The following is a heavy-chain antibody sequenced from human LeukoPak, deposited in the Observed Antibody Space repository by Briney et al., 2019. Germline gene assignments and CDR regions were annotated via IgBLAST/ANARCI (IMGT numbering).Heavy chain of an antibody. D-gene: IGHD1-14*01. CDR1: GGSISSSY. V-gene: IGHV4-59*01. CDR3: ARDEPDGPSYWYFDL. J-gene: IGHJ2*01. Sequence: SETLSLTCTVSGGSISSSYWSWIRQPPGKGLEWIGYINYSGSTNYNSSLKSRVTISVDTSKNQFSLKLSSVTAADTAVYFCARDEPDGPSYWYFDLWGRGTLVTVSS. CDR2: INYSGST.